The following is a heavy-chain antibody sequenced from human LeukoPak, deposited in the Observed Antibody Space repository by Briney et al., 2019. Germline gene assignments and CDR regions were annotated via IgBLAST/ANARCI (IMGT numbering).Heavy chain of an antibody. D-gene: IGHD2-2*01. V-gene: IGHV5-51*01. Sequence: GESLKISCKGSGYNFISYWIGWARQMPGKGLEWMGIIYPRDSDTRYSPSFQGQVTFSADKSISTAYLQWSSLKASDTAMYYCARRVVPAAYFTWGQGTLVTVSS. CDR1: GYNFISYW. CDR3: ARRVVPAAYFT. J-gene: IGHJ5*02. CDR2: IYPRDSDT.